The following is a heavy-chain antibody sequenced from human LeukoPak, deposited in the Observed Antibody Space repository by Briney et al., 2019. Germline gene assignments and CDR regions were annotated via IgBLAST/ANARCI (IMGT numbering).Heavy chain of an antibody. D-gene: IGHD6-13*01. CDR2: IYSSVTT. CDR1: GAAITSNY. V-gene: IGHV4-4*09. CDR3: ARRRISAAGMGYNWFDP. J-gene: IGHJ5*02. Sequence: SETLSLTCTVSGAAITSNYWSWIRQPPGKGLEWIGYIYSSVTTNYNPSLKSRVTISVDTSKNQFSLKPSSVTAADTAVYYCARRRISAAGMGYNWFDPWGQGTLVTVSS.